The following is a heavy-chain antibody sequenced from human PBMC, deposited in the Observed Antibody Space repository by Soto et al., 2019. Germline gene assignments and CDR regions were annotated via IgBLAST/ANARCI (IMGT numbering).Heavy chain of an antibody. J-gene: IGHJ1*01. V-gene: IGHV3-48*03. CDR2: ISGNGRTI. D-gene: IGHD2-21*02. CDR3: ARDADYLYYGGDYARGCSVVAA. Sequence: NRKHKAPGKGLEWVSYISGNGRTIYYADSVKGRFTISRDNARNSVELQMTSLRVEDTALYYCARDADYLYYGGDYARGCSVVAAWGLGT.